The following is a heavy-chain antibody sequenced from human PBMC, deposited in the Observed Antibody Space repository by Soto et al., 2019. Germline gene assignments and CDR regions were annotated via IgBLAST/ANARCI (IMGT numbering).Heavy chain of an antibody. J-gene: IGHJ2*01. CDR3: ARMSYFYDKWYCDL. V-gene: IGHV4-30-4*01. CDR1: GASINNNDYY. Sequence: SETLSLTCTVSGASINNNDYYWSWIPHTPGKGLEWIGYVYYSVTTDYIPSLKSRLSMSIDKSQNQFTLKLNSVTAADTATYYCARMSYFYDKWYCDLWGRGTMVNVSS. D-gene: IGHD3-22*01. CDR2: VYYSVTT.